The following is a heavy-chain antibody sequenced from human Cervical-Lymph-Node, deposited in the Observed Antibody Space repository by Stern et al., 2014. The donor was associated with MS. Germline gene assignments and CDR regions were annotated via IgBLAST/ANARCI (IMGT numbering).Heavy chain of an antibody. J-gene: IGHJ3*02. D-gene: IGHD1-1*01. CDR3: AGAIGKYELLESFDM. CDR1: GASVGGGDWY. Sequence: QAQLQESGPGLVKPSQTLSLACAVSGASVGGGDWYWSWIRQPPGKGLEWLGHIYYSGTTSYKPSLKSRLIISLDTSKNQFSLNLTSVTAADTAVYYCAGAIGKYELLESFDMWGQGTMVTVSS. V-gene: IGHV4-30-4*01. CDR2: IYYSGTT.